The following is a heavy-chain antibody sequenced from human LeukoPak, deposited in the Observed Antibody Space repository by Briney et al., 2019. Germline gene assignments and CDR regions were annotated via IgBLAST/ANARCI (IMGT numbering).Heavy chain of an antibody. CDR1: GFTFSSYA. V-gene: IGHV3-30*04. J-gene: IGHJ2*01. D-gene: IGHD3-16*01. Sequence: PGRSLRLSCAASGFTFSSYAMHWVRQAPGKGLEWVAVIPYDGSNKYYADSVKGRFTISRDNSKNTLYLQMNSLRAEDTAVYYCARDRGGDGNWYFDLWGRGTLVTVSS. CDR3: ARDRGGDGNWYFDL. CDR2: IPYDGSNK.